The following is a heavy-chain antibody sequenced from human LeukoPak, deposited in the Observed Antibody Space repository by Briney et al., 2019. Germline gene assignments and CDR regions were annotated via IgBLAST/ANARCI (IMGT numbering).Heavy chain of an antibody. CDR3: ARQIAYYYDSSGYYSTDY. V-gene: IGHV3-33*01. CDR2: IYYDGSDK. D-gene: IGHD3-22*01. Sequence: GGSLRLSCAASGFTFSSYGMHWVRQAPGKGLEWVAIIYYDGSDKYYADSVKGRFTISRDNSKDTLYLQMNSLRAEDTAVYYCARQIAYYYDSSGYYSTDYWGQGTLVTVSS. J-gene: IGHJ4*02. CDR1: GFTFSSYG.